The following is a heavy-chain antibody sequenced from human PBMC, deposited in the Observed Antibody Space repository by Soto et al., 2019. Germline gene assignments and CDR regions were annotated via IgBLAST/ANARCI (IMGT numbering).Heavy chain of an antibody. CDR2: ITAGNGNT. CDR1: GYTVTSYA. V-gene: IGHV1-3*01. CDR3: AGAPDIVVVPAAYYFDY. D-gene: IGHD2-2*01. J-gene: IGHJ4*02. Sequence: QVQLVQSGAEVKKPGASVKVSCKASGYTVTSYAMHWVRQAPGQRREWMGWITAGNGNTKYSQKFQGRVTITRDTSASSAYMELSSLISDDTVVYYCAGAPDIVVVPAAYYFDYWVQGALVTVSS.